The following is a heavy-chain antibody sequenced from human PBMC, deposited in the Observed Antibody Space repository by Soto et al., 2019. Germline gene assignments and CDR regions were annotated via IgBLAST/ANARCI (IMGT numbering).Heavy chain of an antibody. CDR3: ARHPERIADIGWFDP. Sequence: EVQLVESGGGLVQPGGSLRLSCAASGFTFSSYSMNWVRQAPGKGLEWVSYISSSSSTIYYADSVKGRFTIARDNAKNSLYLQMKTLRAEDKAVYYCARHPERIADIGWFDPWGQGTLVTVSS. J-gene: IGHJ5*02. CDR2: ISSSSSTI. D-gene: IGHD6-13*01. CDR1: GFTFSSYS. V-gene: IGHV3-48*01.